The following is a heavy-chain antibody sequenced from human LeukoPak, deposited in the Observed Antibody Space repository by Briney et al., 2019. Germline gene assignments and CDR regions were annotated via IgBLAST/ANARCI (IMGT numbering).Heavy chain of an antibody. CDR2: IYHSGST. V-gene: IGHV4-38-2*01. CDR1: GGSFSGYY. D-gene: IGHD2-2*01. Sequence: SETLSLTCAVYGGSFSGYYWGWIRQPPGKGLEWIGSIYHSGSTYYNPSLKSRVTISVDTSKNQFSLKLSSVTAADSAVYFCARHGRSSISGKRSFDYWGQGTLVTVSS. CDR3: ARHGRSSISGKRSFDY. J-gene: IGHJ4*02.